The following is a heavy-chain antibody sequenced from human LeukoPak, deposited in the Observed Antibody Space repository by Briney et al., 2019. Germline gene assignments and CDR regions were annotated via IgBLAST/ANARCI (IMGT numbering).Heavy chain of an antibody. CDR3: ARDYGYYDSSGYFAY. J-gene: IGHJ4*02. Sequence: GGSLRLSCAASGFTVSSNYMSWVRQAPGKGLEWVSVIYSGGSTYYADSVKGRFTISRDNSKNTLYLQMNSLRAEDTAVYYCARDYGYYDSSGYFAYWGQGTLVTVSS. V-gene: IGHV3-66*01. CDR1: GFTVSSNY. D-gene: IGHD3-22*01. CDR2: IYSGGST.